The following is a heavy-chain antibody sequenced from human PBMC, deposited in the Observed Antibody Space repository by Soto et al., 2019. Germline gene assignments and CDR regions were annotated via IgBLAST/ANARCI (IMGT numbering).Heavy chain of an antibody. Sequence: GGSLRLSCAASGFTFSSYWMSWVRQAPGKGLEWVANIKQDGSEKYYVDSVKGRFTISRDNAKNSLYLQMNSLRAEDTAVYYCARDWEYGDHAFDIWGQGTMVTVSS. CDR2: IKQDGSEK. CDR1: GFTFSSYW. J-gene: IGHJ3*02. D-gene: IGHD1-26*01. V-gene: IGHV3-7*03. CDR3: ARDWEYGDHAFDI.